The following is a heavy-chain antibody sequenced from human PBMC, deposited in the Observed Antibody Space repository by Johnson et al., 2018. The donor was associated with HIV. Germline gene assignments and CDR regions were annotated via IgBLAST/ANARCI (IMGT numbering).Heavy chain of an antibody. Sequence: QVQLVESGGGVVQPGRSLRLSCAASGFTFSSYGMHWVRQAPGRGLEWVSVFYSGGSAFYADSVKGRFILSRDNSKNTLFLQMNSLRAEDTAVYYCAREGVAVAGTPDAFDLWGQGTMVIVSS. D-gene: IGHD6-19*01. J-gene: IGHJ3*01. V-gene: IGHV3-NL1*01. CDR2: FYSGGSA. CDR3: AREGVAVAGTPDAFDL. CDR1: GFTFSSYG.